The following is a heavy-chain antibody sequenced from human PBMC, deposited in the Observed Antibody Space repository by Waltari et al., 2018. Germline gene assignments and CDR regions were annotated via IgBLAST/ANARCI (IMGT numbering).Heavy chain of an antibody. V-gene: IGHV4-34*01. CDR2: INHSGSP. CDR3: ARSMYYDFWSGYESPYYYYYGMDV. CDR1: GGSFSGYY. J-gene: IGHJ6*02. D-gene: IGHD3-3*01. Sequence: QVQLQQWGAGLLKPSETLSLTCAVYGGSFSGYYWSWIRQPPGKGLEWIGEINHSGSPNYNPSLKSRVTISVDTSKNQFSLKLSSVTAADTAVYYCARSMYYDFWSGYESPYYYYYGMDVWGQGTTVTVSS.